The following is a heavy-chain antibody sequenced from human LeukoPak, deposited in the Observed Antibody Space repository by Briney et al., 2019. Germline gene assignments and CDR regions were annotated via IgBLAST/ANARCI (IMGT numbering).Heavy chain of an antibody. CDR2: ISAYNGNT. J-gene: IGHJ3*02. CDR3: ARDLFTMPEREDIVVVPAASYWDAFDI. Sequence: ASVKVSCKASGGTFSSYAISWVRQAPGQGLEWMGWISAYNGNTNYAQKLQGRVTMTTDTSTSTAYMELRSLRSDDTAVYYCARDLFTMPEREDIVVVPAASYWDAFDIWGQGTMVTVSS. CDR1: GGTFSSYA. D-gene: IGHD2-2*01. V-gene: IGHV1-18*01.